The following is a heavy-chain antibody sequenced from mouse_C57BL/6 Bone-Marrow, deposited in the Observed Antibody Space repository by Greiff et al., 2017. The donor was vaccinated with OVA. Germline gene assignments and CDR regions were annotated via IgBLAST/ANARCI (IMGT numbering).Heavy chain of an antibody. D-gene: IGHD4-1*01. CDR2: IDPNSGGT. CDR3: ERDHNWDVPLSYFDV. Sequence: QVQLQQPGAELVKPGASVKLSCKASGYTFTSYWMHWVKQRPGRGLEWIGRIDPNSGGTKYNEKFKSKATLTVDKPSSTAYMQLSSLTSEDSAVYYCERDHNWDVPLSYFDVWGTGTTVTVSS. J-gene: IGHJ1*03. V-gene: IGHV1-72*01. CDR1: GYTFTSYW.